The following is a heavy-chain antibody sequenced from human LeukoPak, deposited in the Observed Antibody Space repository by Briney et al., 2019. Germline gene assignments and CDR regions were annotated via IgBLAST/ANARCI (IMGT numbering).Heavy chain of an antibody. CDR1: GFTFSIYA. CDR2: ISSDGSDK. J-gene: IGHJ6*04. V-gene: IGHV3-30*04. CDR3: ARRWFGDV. D-gene: IGHD3-10*01. Sequence: PGGSLRLSCAASGFTFSIYAMHWVRQAPGKGLEWVAVISSDGSDKYYADSVKGRFTISIDNSKNTLYLQMNSLGAEDTAVYYCARRWFGDVWGKGTTVTVSP.